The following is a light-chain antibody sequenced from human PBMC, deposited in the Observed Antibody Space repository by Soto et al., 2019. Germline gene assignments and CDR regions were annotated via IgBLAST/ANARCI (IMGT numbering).Light chain of an antibody. J-gene: IGKJ4*01. Sequence: EIVLTQSPGTLSLSPGERATLSCRASQTVAKNYLARYQQQPGQAPRLLIYDASTRATVIPDRFAVCGSATGFTLAINRLEPEDFAVYYCQQYASGPLTFGGGTKVEIK. CDR2: DAS. CDR1: QTVAKNY. V-gene: IGKV3-20*01. CDR3: QQYASGPLT.